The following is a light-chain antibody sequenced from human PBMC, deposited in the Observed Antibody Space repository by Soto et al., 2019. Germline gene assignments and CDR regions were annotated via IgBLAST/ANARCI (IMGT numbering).Light chain of an antibody. CDR2: GAS. Sequence: EIVLAHSPGTLSLSPGERATLSCRASQSVSSSYLAWYQQKPGQAPRLLIYGASSRATGIPARFSGSGSGTDFTLTISSLEPEDFAVYYCQQRSNWPWTFGQGTKV. V-gene: IGKV3D-20*02. CDR3: QQRSNWPWT. CDR1: QSVSSSY. J-gene: IGKJ1*01.